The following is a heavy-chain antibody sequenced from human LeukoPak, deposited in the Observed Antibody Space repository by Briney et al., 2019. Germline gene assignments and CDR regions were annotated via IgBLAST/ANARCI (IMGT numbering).Heavy chain of an antibody. CDR3: ASDIAVAALRMDV. D-gene: IGHD6-19*01. CDR2: IIPILGIA. J-gene: IGHJ6*02. Sequence: ASVKVSCKASGGTFSSYAISWVRQAPGQGLEWMGRIIPILGIANYAQKFQGRVTITADKSTSTAYMELSSLRSEDTAVYYCASDIAVAALRMDVWGQGTTVTVSS. CDR1: GGTFSSYA. V-gene: IGHV1-69*04.